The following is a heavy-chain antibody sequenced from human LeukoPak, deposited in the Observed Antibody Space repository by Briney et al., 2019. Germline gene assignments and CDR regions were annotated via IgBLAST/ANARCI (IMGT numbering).Heavy chain of an antibody. CDR3: ARHPSEEQWPYYFDY. Sequence: SETLSLTCAVSGYSISSDYYWGWIRQPPGNGLEWIGSIYHSGSTYYNPSLKSRVTMSVDTSRNQFSLTLTSVTAADTAVYYCARHPSEEQWPYYFDYWGQATLVTVSS. D-gene: IGHD6-19*01. V-gene: IGHV4-38-2*01. J-gene: IGHJ4*02. CDR1: GYSISSDYY. CDR2: IYHSGST.